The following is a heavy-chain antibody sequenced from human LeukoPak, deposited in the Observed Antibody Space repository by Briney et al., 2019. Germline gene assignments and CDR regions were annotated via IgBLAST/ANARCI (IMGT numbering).Heavy chain of an antibody. CDR2: IYYSGST. J-gene: IGHJ4*02. CDR1: GGSISSYY. D-gene: IGHD6-19*01. CDR3: ARAVAGNYYFDY. Sequence: SETLSLTCTVSGGSISSYYWSWIRQPPGKGLEWIGYIYYSGSTNYNPSLKSRVTISVATSKNQFSLKLSSVTAADTAVYYCARAVAGNYYFDYWGQGTLVTVSS. V-gene: IGHV4-59*01.